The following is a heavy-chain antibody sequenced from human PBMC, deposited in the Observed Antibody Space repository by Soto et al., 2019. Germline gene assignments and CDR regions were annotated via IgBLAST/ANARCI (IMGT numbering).Heavy chain of an antibody. D-gene: IGHD1-26*01. Sequence: QVQLQESGPGLVKPSETLSLTCTVSGGSISSYYWSWIRQPPGKGLEWIGYIYYSGSTNYNPSLKRRVTISVDTSKNQCSLKLSSVTAADTAVYYCARGVVGSYYDFDAFDIWGQGTMVTVSS. CDR3: ARGVVGSYYDFDAFDI. V-gene: IGHV4-59*01. J-gene: IGHJ3*02. CDR2: IYYSGST. CDR1: GGSISSYY.